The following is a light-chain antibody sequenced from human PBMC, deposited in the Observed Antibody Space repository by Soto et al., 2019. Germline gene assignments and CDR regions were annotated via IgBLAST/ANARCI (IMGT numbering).Light chain of an antibody. CDR1: QTISSW. V-gene: IGKV1-5*01. J-gene: IGKJ1*01. Sequence: DIQMTQSPSTLPASVGDIVTITCRASQTISSWLAWYQQKPGKAPKLLIYDVSTLDSGVPSRFSGSASGTEFTLTISSLESDDFATYYCQQYHRYSTFGQGTKVDIK. CDR3: QQYHRYST. CDR2: DVS.